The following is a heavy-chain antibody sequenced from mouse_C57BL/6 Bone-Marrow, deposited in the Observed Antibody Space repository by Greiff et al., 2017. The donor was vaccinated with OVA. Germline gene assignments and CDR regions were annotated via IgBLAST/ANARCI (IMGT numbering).Heavy chain of an antibody. CDR2: ISSGSSTI. CDR1: GFTFSDYG. D-gene: IGHD2-10*01. J-gene: IGHJ2*01. CDR3: ARPYYGNLDY. Sequence: EVKLVESGGGLVKPGGSLKLSCAASGFTFSDYGMHWVRQAPEKGLEWVAYISSGSSTIYYADTVKGRFTISRDNAQNTLFLQMTSPRSEDTAMYCCARPYYGNLDYWGQGTTLTVSS. V-gene: IGHV5-17*01.